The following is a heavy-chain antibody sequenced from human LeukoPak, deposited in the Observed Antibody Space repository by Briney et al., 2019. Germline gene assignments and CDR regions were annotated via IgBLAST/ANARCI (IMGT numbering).Heavy chain of an antibody. Sequence: SDTLSLTCAVSGYSISSSNWWGWIRQPPGKGLEWIGYIYYSGSTYYNPSLKSRVTMSVDTSKNQFSLKLSSVTAVDTAVYYCARIGPDSSGYYDYWGQGTLVTVSS. D-gene: IGHD3-22*01. CDR1: GYSISSSNW. CDR2: IYYSGST. CDR3: ARIGPDSSGYYDY. J-gene: IGHJ4*02. V-gene: IGHV4-28*01.